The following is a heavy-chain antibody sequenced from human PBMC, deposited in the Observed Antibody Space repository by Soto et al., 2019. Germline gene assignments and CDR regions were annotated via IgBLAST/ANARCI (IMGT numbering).Heavy chain of an antibody. J-gene: IGHJ4*02. D-gene: IGHD4-17*01. CDR2: LSGGGANT. CDR3: ARWSGYADA. Sequence: LRLSCAASGFSFSTYSMAWVRQAAGKGPQWVSGLSGGGANTFYIDSVRGRFTISVDNSKNTVYLQMDSLRADDTAVYYCARWSGYADAWGQGTLVTVSS. CDR1: GFSFSTYS. V-gene: IGHV3-23*01.